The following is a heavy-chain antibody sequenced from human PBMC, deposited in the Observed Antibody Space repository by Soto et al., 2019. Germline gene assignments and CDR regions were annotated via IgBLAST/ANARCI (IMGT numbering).Heavy chain of an antibody. CDR1: GFTFSSYA. D-gene: IGHD3-10*01. CDR3: AKGGVYADGSAPRYYWGMAV. J-gene: IGHJ6*02. CDR2: ISGSGDST. Sequence: PGGSLRLSCAASGFTFSSYAMSWVRQAPGKGLEWVSGISGSGDSTYYADSVKGRFTISRDNSKNTLYLQMNSLRAEDTAVYYFAKGGVYADGSAPRYYWGMAVGGDGSTVSVA. V-gene: IGHV3-23*01.